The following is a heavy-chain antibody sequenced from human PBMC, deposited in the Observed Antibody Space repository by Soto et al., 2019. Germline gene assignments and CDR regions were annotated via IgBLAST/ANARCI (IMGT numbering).Heavy chain of an antibody. Sequence: PVKVSCNASGGTFSSYAISRVPQAPGQGLEWMGGIIPIFGTANYAQKFQGRVTITADEFTSTAYMELSSLRSEDTAVYYCARKSYPSYYFDYWGQGTLVTVSS. CDR1: GGTFSSYA. CDR2: IIPIFGTA. D-gene: IGHD1-26*01. CDR3: ARKSYPSYYFDY. V-gene: IGHV1-69*13. J-gene: IGHJ4*02.